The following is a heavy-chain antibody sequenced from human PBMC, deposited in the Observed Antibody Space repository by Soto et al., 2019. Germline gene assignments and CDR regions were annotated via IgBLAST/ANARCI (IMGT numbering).Heavy chain of an antibody. D-gene: IGHD4-17*01. Sequence: LSCAASGFSFRTYGMHWVRQAPGKGLDWVAVISYDGSNKYYADSVKGRFTISRDDSKNTLYLQMNSLRAEDTAVYYCAKDYGDYFFDYWGQGSMVTVSS. J-gene: IGHJ4*02. V-gene: IGHV3-30*18. CDR2: ISYDGSNK. CDR3: AKDYGDYFFDY. CDR1: GFSFRTYG.